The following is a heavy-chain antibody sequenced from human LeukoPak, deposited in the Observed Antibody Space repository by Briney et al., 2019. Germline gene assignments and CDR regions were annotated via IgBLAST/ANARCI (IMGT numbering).Heavy chain of an antibody. CDR1: GFTLSSYW. CDR3: ARGLWFGD. V-gene: IGHV3-7*01. CDR2: KKQDGSEK. Sequence: GGSLRLSCAASGFTLSSYWMSWVRQAPGKGLEWVANKKQDGSEKYYVDYVKGRFTISRDNAKNSLYLQMNSLRAEDTAVYYCARGLWFGDWGQGTLVTLPS. J-gene: IGHJ4*02. D-gene: IGHD3-10*01.